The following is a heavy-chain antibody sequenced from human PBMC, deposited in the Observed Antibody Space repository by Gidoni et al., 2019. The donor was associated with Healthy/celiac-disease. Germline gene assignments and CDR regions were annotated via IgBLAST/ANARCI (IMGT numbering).Heavy chain of an antibody. CDR2: IYPGDSDT. CDR1: GSSFNSYW. D-gene: IGHD2-2*01. J-gene: IGHJ6*02. V-gene: IGHV5-51*03. CDR3: ARSGPIVVVPAARGYYYYYGMDV. Sequence: EVQLVQSGAEVKKPGESLNISCRGSGSSFNSYWIGWVRQMPGKGLEWMGIIYPGDSDTRYSPSFQGQVTISADKSISTAYLQWSSLKASDTAMYYCARSGPIVVVPAARGYYYYYGMDVWGQGTTVTVSS.